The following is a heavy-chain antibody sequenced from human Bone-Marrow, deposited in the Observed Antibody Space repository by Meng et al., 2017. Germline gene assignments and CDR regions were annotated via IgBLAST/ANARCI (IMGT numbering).Heavy chain of an antibody. D-gene: IGHD3-22*01. V-gene: IGHV5-51*01. CDR1: GYSFTSYW. J-gene: IGHJ4*02. Sequence: GESLKISCKGSGYSFTSYWIGWVRQMPGKGLEWMGIIYPGDSDTRYSPTFQGQVTISADKSISTAYLQWSSLKASDTAMYYCARLPMYYDSSGYVDYWGQGTLVTVSS. CDR2: IYPGDSDT. CDR3: ARLPMYYDSSGYVDY.